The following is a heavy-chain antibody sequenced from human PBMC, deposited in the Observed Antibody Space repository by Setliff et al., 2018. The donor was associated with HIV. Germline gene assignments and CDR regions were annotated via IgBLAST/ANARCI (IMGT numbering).Heavy chain of an antibody. D-gene: IGHD3-22*01. CDR1: GFTVSPHA. J-gene: IGHJ4*02. Sequence: GGSLRLSCAASGFTVSPHAMTWVRQAPGKGLVWVSAISGRGDNTYYADSVKGRFTISRDNSKDTMFLQMNSVRAEDTAVYYCAKDGEYYDSSGFSYWGQGTLVTVSS. CDR2: ISGRGDNT. CDR3: AKDGEYYDSSGFSY. V-gene: IGHV3-23*01.